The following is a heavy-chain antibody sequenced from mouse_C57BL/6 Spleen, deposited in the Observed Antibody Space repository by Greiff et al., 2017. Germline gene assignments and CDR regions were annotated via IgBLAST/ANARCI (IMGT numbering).Heavy chain of an antibody. J-gene: IGHJ2*01. D-gene: IGHD1-1*01. CDR3: ATYYYGNLDY. CDR2: IPYDGST. V-gene: IGHV3-6*01. CDR1: GYSITSGYY. Sequence: EVQRVESGPGLVKPSQSLSLTCSVSGYSITSGYYWNWIRQFPGNLLEWMGYIPYDGSTNYNPSLKNQIPFTLDTSKNHFFLKLNSVTTEDTATYYCATYYYGNLDYWGQGTTLTVSS.